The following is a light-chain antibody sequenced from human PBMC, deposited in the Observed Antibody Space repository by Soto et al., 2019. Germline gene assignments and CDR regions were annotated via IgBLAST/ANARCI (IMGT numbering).Light chain of an antibody. CDR3: GTWDSSLSAVV. J-gene: IGLJ2*01. Sequence: QSVLTQPPSVSAAPGQKVTIYCAGSSSNIGNNYVSWYQQVPGTAPKLLIYDKDKRPSGIPDRFSCSKSGTSGTLSITGLQTGDEADYYCGTWDSSLSAVVFGGGNKQT. CDR2: DKD. V-gene: IGLV1-51*01. CDR1: SSNIGNNY.